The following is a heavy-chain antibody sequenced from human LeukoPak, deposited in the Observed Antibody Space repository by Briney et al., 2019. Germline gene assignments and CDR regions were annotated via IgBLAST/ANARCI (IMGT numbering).Heavy chain of an antibody. J-gene: IGHJ4*02. CDR3: ARREAFYYYDSSGYPFDY. CDR1: GGSISSSSYY. Sequence: SETLSLTCTVSGGSISSSSYYWGWLRQPPGKGLEWIGSIYYSGSTYYNPSLKSRVTISVDTSKNQFSLKLSSVTAADTAVYYCARREAFYYYDSSGYPFDYWGQGTLVTVSS. V-gene: IGHV4-39*01. D-gene: IGHD3-22*01. CDR2: IYYSGST.